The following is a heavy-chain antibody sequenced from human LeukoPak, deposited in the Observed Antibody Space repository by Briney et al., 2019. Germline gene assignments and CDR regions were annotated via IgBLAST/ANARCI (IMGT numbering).Heavy chain of an antibody. V-gene: IGHV3-48*02. D-gene: IGHD3-3*01. CDR2: ISSSSSTI. CDR3: ARVGLPDFWSGYVDNWFDP. Sequence: GGSLRLSCAASGFTFSSYSMNWVRQAPGKGLEWVSYISSSSSTIYYADSVKGRFTISRDNAKNSLYLQMNSLRDEDTAVYYCARVGLPDFWSGYVDNWFDPWGQGTLVTVSS. CDR1: GFTFSSYS. J-gene: IGHJ5*02.